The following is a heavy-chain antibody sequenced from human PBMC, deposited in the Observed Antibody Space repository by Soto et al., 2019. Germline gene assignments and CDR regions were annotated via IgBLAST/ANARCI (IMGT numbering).Heavy chain of an antibody. Sequence: QVQLQQWGAGLLKPSETLSLTCAVYGGSFSGYYWSWIRQPPGKGLEWIGEINHSGRTNYNPSLKSRVTISVDTSKHQFSLKLSSVTAADTAVYYCAIPDHIAARPYYYGMDVWGQGTTVTVSS. CDR3: AIPDHIAARPYYYGMDV. CDR2: INHSGRT. D-gene: IGHD6-6*01. J-gene: IGHJ6*02. V-gene: IGHV4-34*01. CDR1: GGSFSGYY.